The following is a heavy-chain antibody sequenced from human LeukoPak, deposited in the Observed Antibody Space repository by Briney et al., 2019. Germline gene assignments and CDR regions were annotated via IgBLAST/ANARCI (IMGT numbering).Heavy chain of an antibody. CDR1: GFTFGDYA. Sequence: GGSLRLSCTASGFTFGDYAMSWFRQAPGKGLEWVGFIRSKAYGGTTEYAASVKGRFTISRDDSKSIAYLQMNSLKTEDTAVYYCGSDYYDSSGSPRYAFDIWGQETMVTVSS. J-gene: IGHJ3*02. CDR2: IRSKAYGGTT. CDR3: GSDYYDSSGSPRYAFDI. D-gene: IGHD3-22*01. V-gene: IGHV3-49*03.